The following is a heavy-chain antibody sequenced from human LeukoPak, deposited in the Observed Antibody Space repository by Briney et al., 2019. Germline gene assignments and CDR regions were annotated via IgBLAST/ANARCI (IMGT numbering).Heavy chain of an antibody. CDR3: ASLGDSSSWYPDDAFDI. Sequence: GGSLRLSCAASGFTFSSYGMHWVRQAPGKGREWVAVIWYDGSNKYYADSVKGRFTISRDNYKNTLYLQMNSLRAEDTAVYYCASLGDSSSWYPDDAFDIWGQGTMVTVSS. CDR2: IWYDGSNK. D-gene: IGHD6-13*01. CDR1: GFTFSSYG. V-gene: IGHV3-33*01. J-gene: IGHJ3*02.